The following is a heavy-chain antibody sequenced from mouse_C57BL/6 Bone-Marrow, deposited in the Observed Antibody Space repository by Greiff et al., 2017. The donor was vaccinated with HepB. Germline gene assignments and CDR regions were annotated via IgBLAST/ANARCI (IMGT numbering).Heavy chain of an antibody. V-gene: IGHV5-6*01. CDR2: ISSGGSYT. Sequence: EVQLVESGGDLVKPGGSLKLSCAASGFTFSSYGMSWVRQTPDKRLEWVATISSGGSYTYYPDSVKGRCTISRDNAKNTLYLQMSSLKSEDTAMYYCARHDVWGTGTTVTVSS. J-gene: IGHJ1*03. CDR1: GFTFSSYG. CDR3: ARHDV.